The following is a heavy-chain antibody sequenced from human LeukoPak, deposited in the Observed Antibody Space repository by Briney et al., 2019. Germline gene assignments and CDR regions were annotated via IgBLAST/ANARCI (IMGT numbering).Heavy chain of an antibody. Sequence: GGSLRLSCAASGFTFSTYALSWVRQAPGKGLEWVSSISSSSSYIYYADSVKGRFTISRDNAKNSLYLQMNSLRAEDTAVYYCARLSSAWFDPWGQGTLVTVSS. CDR1: GFTFSTYA. J-gene: IGHJ5*02. V-gene: IGHV3-21*01. D-gene: IGHD6-19*01. CDR3: ARLSSAWFDP. CDR2: ISSSSSYI.